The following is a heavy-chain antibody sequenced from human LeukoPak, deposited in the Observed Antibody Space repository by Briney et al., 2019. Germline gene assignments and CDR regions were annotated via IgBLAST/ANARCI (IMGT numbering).Heavy chain of an antibody. V-gene: IGHV3-48*03. Sequence: PGGSLRLSCAASGFTFSSYEMNWVRQAPGKGLEWVSHISSSGGTIYYADSVKGRFTVSRDNAKNSLYLQMNSLRDEDTAVYYCARDPEALDYWGQGTLVTVSS. J-gene: IGHJ4*02. CDR1: GFTFSSYE. CDR3: ARDPEALDY. CDR2: ISSSGGTI.